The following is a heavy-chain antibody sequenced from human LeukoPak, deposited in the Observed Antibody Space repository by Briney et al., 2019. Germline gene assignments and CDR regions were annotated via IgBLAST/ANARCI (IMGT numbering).Heavy chain of an antibody. Sequence: GGSLKLSCAASGFTFSGSAIHWVRQSSGKGLEWVGQIDKKDKGYATATAYAASVKGRFTISRDGSINTAYLQMKSLKTEDTALYYCTRDSGTYNWFDPWGQGTLVTVSS. CDR1: GFTFSGSA. J-gene: IGHJ5*02. CDR2: IDKKDKGYATAT. D-gene: IGHD1-26*01. CDR3: TRDSGTYNWFDP. V-gene: IGHV3-73*01.